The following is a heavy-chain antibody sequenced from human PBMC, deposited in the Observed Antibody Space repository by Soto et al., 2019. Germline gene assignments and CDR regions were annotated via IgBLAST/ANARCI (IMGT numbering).Heavy chain of an antibody. CDR3: ARGAVPAADKVKYYYYYMDV. D-gene: IGHD2-2*01. CDR2: INPNSGGT. Sequence: ASVKVSCKASGYTFTGYYMHWVRQAPGQGLEWMGWINPNSGGTNYAQKFQGWVTMTRDTSISTAYMELSRLRSDDTAVYYCARGAVPAADKVKYYYYYMDVWGKGTTVTVSS. V-gene: IGHV1-2*04. CDR1: GYTFTGYY. J-gene: IGHJ6*03.